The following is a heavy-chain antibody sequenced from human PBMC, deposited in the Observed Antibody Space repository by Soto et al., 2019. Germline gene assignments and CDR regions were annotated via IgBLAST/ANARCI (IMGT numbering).Heavy chain of an antibody. J-gene: IGHJ6*02. CDR1: GGSISSGDYY. CDR3: ARDGRFGLNYYYGMDV. V-gene: IGHV4-30-4*01. CDR2: IYYSGST. D-gene: IGHD3-3*01. Sequence: SETLSLTCTVSGGSISSGDYYWSWIRQPPGKGLEWIGYIYYSGSTYYNPSLKSRVTIPVDTSKNQFSLKLSSVTAADTAVYYCARDGRFGLNYYYGMDVWGQGTTVTVSS.